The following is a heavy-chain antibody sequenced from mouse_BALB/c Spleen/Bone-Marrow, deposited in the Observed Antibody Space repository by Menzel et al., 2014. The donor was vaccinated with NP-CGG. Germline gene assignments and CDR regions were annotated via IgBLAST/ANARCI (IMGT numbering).Heavy chain of an antibody. CDR1: GDSITSGY. V-gene: IGHV3-8*02. Sequence: EVQLVESGPSLVKPSQALSLTCSVTGDSITSGYWNWIRRVPGNKLEYMGYISNSGSTYYNPSLKSRISITRDTSKNQYYLQVNSVTTEDTATYYCASWGFAYWGQGTLVTVSA. J-gene: IGHJ3*01. D-gene: IGHD4-1*01. CDR2: ISNSGST. CDR3: ASWGFAY.